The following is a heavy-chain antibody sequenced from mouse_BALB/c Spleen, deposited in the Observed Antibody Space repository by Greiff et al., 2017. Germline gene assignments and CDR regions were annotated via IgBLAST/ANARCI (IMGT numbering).Heavy chain of an antibody. D-gene: IGHD1-2*01. CDR3: ASTATWTY. CDR2: IDPANGNT. V-gene: IGHV14-3*02. J-gene: IGHJ3*01. CDR1: GFNIKDTY. Sequence: VQLQQSGAELVKPGASVKLSCTASGFNIKDTYMHWVKQRPEQGLEWIGRIDPANGNTKYDPKFQGKATITADTSSNTAYLQLSSLTSEDTAVYYCASTATWTYWGQGTLVTVSA.